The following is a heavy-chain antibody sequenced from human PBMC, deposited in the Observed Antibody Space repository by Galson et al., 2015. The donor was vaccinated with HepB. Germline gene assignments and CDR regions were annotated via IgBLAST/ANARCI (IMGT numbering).Heavy chain of an antibody. Sequence: SVKVSCKASGYTFTSYGICWVRQAPGQGLEWLGWISAYNGNTTYAQNLQGRVTMTTDTSTSTAYMELRSLTSDDTAVYYCARDCDRSGYYCYWGQGTVVTVSS. V-gene: IGHV1-18*04. CDR3: ARDCDRSGYYCY. CDR1: GYTFTSYG. D-gene: IGHD3-22*01. CDR2: ISAYNGNT. J-gene: IGHJ4*02.